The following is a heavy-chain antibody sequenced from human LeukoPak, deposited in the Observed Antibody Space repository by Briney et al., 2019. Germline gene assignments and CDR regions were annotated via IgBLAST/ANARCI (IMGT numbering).Heavy chain of an antibody. D-gene: IGHD3-22*01. V-gene: IGHV4-39*01. CDR3: ARQKYYDTSGYAIDY. Sequence: SETLSLTCTVSGGSISSSNYYWGWIRQPPGKGLEWSGSIYYSGTTYYNPSLKSRVAISVDTSKNQFSLNLSSVTAADTAVYYCARQKYYDTSGYAIDYWGQGTLVTVSS. CDR1: GGSISSSNYY. CDR2: IYYSGTT. J-gene: IGHJ4*02.